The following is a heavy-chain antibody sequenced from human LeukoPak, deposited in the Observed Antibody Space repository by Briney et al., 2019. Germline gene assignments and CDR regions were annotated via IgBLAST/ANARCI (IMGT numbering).Heavy chain of an antibody. J-gene: IGHJ3*02. CDR1: GGSISRSSYY. CDR2: IYYSDSGKM. Sequence: SEPLSLTCTVSGGSISRSSYYWGWIRQPPGKGLQWIGSIYYSDSGKMFYNPSLKSRVTISADTSKNQFSLKVSSVTAADTAVYYCARRPPALGAFDIWGQGTMVSVSS. V-gene: IGHV4-39*01. CDR3: ARRPPALGAFDI.